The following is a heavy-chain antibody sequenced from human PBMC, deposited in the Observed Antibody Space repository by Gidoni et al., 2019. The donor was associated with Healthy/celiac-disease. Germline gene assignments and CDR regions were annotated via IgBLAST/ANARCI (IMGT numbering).Heavy chain of an antibody. CDR2: ISSSSSYI. V-gene: IGHV3-21*01. D-gene: IGHD3-10*01. CDR1: GFTFSSYS. CDR3: ARAGSPFYYYGSGRKHWFDP. Sequence: EVQLVESGGGLVTPGGSLRLSCAASGFTFSSYSMHWVRQAPGKGLEWVSSISSSSSYIYYADSVKGRFTISRDNAKNSLYLQMNSLRAEDTAVYYCARAGSPFYYYGSGRKHWFDPWGQGTLVTVSS. J-gene: IGHJ5*02.